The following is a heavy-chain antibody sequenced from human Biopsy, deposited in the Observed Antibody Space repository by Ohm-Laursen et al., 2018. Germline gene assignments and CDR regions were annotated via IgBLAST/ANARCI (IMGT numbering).Heavy chain of an antibody. D-gene: IGHD2/OR15-2a*01. CDR2: IYYSGST. J-gene: IGHJ6*02. V-gene: IGHV4-59*02. CDR3: ARATNSTGWPYYYFYGMDV. Sequence: GTLSLTCTVSGGSVSSDYWSWIRQTPGKGLEWIGYIYYSGSTNYNPSLKSRVTISVDTSKNQFSLRLNSVTAADTAVYYCARATNSTGWPYYYFYGMDVWGQGTTVTVSS. CDR1: GGSVSSDY.